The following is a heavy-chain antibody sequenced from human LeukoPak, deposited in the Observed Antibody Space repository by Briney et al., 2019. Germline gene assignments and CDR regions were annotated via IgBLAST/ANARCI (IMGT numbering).Heavy chain of an antibody. J-gene: IGHJ3*02. CDR1: GGSISSGGYY. CDR2: IYYSGST. V-gene: IGHV4-31*03. CDR3: ARVNYYDSSEAGAFDI. D-gene: IGHD3-22*01. Sequence: PSETLSLTCTVSGGSISSGGYYWSWIRQHPGKGLEWIGYIYYSGSTYYNPSLKSRVTISVDTSKNQFSLKLSSVTAADTAVYYCARVNYYDSSEAGAFDIWGQGTMVTVSS.